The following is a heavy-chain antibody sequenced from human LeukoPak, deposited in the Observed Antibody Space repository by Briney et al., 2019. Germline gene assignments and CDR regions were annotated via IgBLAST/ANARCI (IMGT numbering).Heavy chain of an antibody. CDR3: ARSGVLLYSEFDY. D-gene: IGHD3-10*02. CDR2: INPNGGST. V-gene: IGHV1-46*01. Sequence: ASVKVSCKASGYTFTSFYIHWVRQAPGQGLEWMGLINPNGGSTSFAQKFQGRVTMTRDTSTSTVYMELSSLTPEDTAVYYCARSGVLLYSEFDYWGQGTLVTVSS. J-gene: IGHJ4*02. CDR1: GYTFTSFY.